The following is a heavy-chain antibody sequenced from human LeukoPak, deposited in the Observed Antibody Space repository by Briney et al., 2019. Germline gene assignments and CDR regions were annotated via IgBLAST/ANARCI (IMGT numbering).Heavy chain of an antibody. CDR1: GGSISSSSYY. D-gene: IGHD6-13*01. V-gene: IGHV4-39*01. CDR3: AGSGYSSSWYGTIWDY. J-gene: IGHJ4*02. CDR2: IYYSGST. Sequence: PSETLSLTCTVSGGSISSSSYYWGWIRQPPGKGLERIGRIYYSGSTYYNPSLKSRVTISVDTSKNQFSLKLSSVTAADKAVYYCAGSGYSSSWYGTIWDYWGQGTLVTVSS.